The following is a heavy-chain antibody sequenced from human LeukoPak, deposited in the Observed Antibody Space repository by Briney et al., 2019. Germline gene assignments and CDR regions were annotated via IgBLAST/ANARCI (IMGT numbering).Heavy chain of an antibody. D-gene: IGHD2-2*01. CDR1: GFTFSSYA. J-gene: IGHJ4*02. CDR2: ISGSGGST. V-gene: IGHV3-23*01. Sequence: GGSLRLSCAASGFTFSSYAMSWVRQAPGKGREWVSAISGSGGSTYYADSVKGRFTISRDNSKKTLYLQMNSLRAEDTAVYYCAKGGYCSSTSCYPITFDYWGQGTLVTVSS. CDR3: AKGGYCSSTSCYPITFDY.